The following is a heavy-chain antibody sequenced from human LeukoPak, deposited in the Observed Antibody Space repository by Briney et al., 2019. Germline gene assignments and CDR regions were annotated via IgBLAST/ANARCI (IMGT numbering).Heavy chain of an antibody. CDR2: ISSSSSYI. CDR1: GFTFSSYS. Sequence: GGSLRLSCAASGFTFSSYSMNWVRQAPGKGLEGVSSISSSSSYIYYADSVKGRFTISRDNAKNSLYLQMNSLRAEDTAVYYCARDGVVVAANDYWGQGTLVTVSS. CDR3: ARDGVVVAANDY. V-gene: IGHV3-21*01. J-gene: IGHJ4*02. D-gene: IGHD2-15*01.